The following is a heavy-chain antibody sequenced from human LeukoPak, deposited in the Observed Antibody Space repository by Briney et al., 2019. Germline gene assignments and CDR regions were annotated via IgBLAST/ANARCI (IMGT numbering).Heavy chain of an antibody. J-gene: IGHJ3*02. V-gene: IGHV3-9*01. Sequence: GGSLRLSCAASGFTFDDYAMHWVRQAPGKGLEWVSGISWNRGRIGYADSVKGRFTISRDNAKNSLYLQMNSLRAEDTALYYCAKDKGSVTTGAFDIWGQGTMVTVSS. CDR1: GFTFDDYA. D-gene: IGHD4-11*01. CDR3: AKDKGSVTTGAFDI. CDR2: ISWNRGRI.